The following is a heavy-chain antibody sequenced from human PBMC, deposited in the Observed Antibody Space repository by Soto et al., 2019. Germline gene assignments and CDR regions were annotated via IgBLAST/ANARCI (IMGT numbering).Heavy chain of an antibody. CDR3: ARRPCSSTSCYRFDS. D-gene: IGHD2-2*01. J-gene: IGHJ4*02. CDR2: IYYSGTT. CDR1: GGSISNVNYY. Sequence: SETLSLTCTVSGGSISNVNYYWGWIRQPPGKGLEWIATIYYSGTTYYNPSLKSRVTISVDTSKNQFSLRLTSVTAADTAVYYCARRPCSSTSCYRFDSWGQGTLVTVSS. V-gene: IGHV4-39*01.